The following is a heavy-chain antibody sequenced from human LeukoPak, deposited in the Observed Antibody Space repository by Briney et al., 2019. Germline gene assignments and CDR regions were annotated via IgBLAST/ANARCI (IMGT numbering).Heavy chain of an antibody. CDR1: GFTFDDYA. CDR2: ISWNSGSI. J-gene: IGHJ6*03. D-gene: IGHD3/OR15-3a*01. Sequence: GRSLRLSCAASGFTFDDYAMHWVRQAPGKGLEWVSGISWNSGSIGYADSVKGRFTISRDNAKNSLYLQMNGLRAEDTAIYYCARAQWTAFDYYYYMDVWGKGTTVTVSS. V-gene: IGHV3-9*01. CDR3: ARAQWTAFDYYYYMDV.